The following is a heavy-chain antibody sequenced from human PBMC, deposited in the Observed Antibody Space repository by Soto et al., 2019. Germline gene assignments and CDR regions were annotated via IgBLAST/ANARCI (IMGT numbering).Heavy chain of an antibody. Sequence: PGGSLRLSCAASGFTFSSYSMSWIRQAPGKGLEWLSYISPGSRYPAYADSVKGRFTISRDNARRSLSLQMNSLTVDDTAIYYCVRGGGGGLFDPWGQGSMVTVSS. CDR2: ISPGSRYP. CDR3: VRGGGGGLFDP. J-gene: IGHJ5*02. CDR1: GFTFSSYS. V-gene: IGHV3-21*05. D-gene: IGHD2-15*01.